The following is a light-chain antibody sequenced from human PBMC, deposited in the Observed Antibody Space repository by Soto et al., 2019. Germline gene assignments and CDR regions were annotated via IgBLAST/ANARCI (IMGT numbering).Light chain of an antibody. CDR3: QQYNSYPWT. J-gene: IGKJ1*01. Sequence: DIPMTQSPSTLSASVGDRVTITCRASQSISSWLAWYQQKPGKAPKLLIYKASSLESGVPSRFSVSGSGTECTLTISSLQPDDFATYYCQQYNSYPWTFGQGTKVEIK. CDR1: QSISSW. V-gene: IGKV1-5*03. CDR2: KAS.